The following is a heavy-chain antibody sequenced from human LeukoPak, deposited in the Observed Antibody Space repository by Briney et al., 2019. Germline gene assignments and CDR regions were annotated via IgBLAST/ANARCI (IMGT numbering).Heavy chain of an antibody. J-gene: IGHJ4*02. CDR1: GFTFSNHA. Sequence: PGRSLRLSCVDSGFTFSNHAMHWVRQAPDKGLEWVAVISYEGSDKHYTDSVKGRFTISRDNSKNTLYLQMNSLRAEDTAVYYCARGLGELSSNWGQGTLVTVSS. CDR2: ISYEGSDK. CDR3: ARGLGELSSN. V-gene: IGHV3-30-3*01. D-gene: IGHD3-16*02.